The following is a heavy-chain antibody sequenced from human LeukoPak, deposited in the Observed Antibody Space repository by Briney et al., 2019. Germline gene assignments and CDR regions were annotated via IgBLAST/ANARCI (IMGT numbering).Heavy chain of an antibody. J-gene: IGHJ4*02. CDR2: ISSSGSTI. CDR3: ACDSGGYYFLDY. Sequence: GGSLRLSCAASGFTFSSYAMSWVRQAPGKGLEWVSAISSSGSTIYYADSVKGRFTISRDNAKNSLYLQMNSLRAEDTAVYYCACDSGGYYFLDYWGQGTLVTVSS. D-gene: IGHD3-22*01. V-gene: IGHV3-48*03. CDR1: GFTFSSYA.